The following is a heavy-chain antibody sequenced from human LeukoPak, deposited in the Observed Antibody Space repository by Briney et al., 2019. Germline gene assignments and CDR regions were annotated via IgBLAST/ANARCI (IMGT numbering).Heavy chain of an antibody. V-gene: IGHV3-23*01. J-gene: IGHJ4*02. CDR1: GFTFSDYA. CDR2: TTVSSGDT. D-gene: IGHD4-17*01. Sequence: PGGCLRLSCAASGFTFSDYALSWARQTPRKGLEWGAATTVSSGDTYHADSVKGRFAISRDNSKNTLYLQMNSLRAEDTAVYYCAKAALRATPLPLDYWGQGTLVTVSS. CDR3: AKAALRATPLPLDY.